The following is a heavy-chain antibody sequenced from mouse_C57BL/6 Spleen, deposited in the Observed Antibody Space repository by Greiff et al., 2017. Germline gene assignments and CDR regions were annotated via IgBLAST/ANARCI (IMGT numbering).Heavy chain of an antibody. Sequence: QVHVKQPGAELVMPGASVKLSCKASGYTFTSYWMHWVKQRPGQGLEWIGEIDPSDSYTNYNQKFKGKSTLTVDKSSSTAYMQLSSLTSEDSAVYYCARSYYYGSGFYFDYWGQGTTLTVSS. J-gene: IGHJ2*01. D-gene: IGHD1-1*01. V-gene: IGHV1-69*01. CDR1: GYTFTSYW. CDR3: ARSYYYGSGFYFDY. CDR2: IDPSDSYT.